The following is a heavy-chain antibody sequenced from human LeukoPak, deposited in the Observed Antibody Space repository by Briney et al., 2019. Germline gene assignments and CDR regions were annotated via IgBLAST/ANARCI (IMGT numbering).Heavy chain of an antibody. J-gene: IGHJ2*01. CDR1: GGSISSGGYS. CDR2: IYHSGST. CDR3: ARRGPYGDYWYFDL. V-gene: IGHV4-30-2*01. D-gene: IGHD4-17*01. Sequence: KPSQTLSLTCAVSGGSISSGGYSWSWIRQPPGKGLEWIGYIYHSGSTYYNPSLKSRVTISVDRSKNQFSLKLSSVTAADTAVYYCARRGPYGDYWYFDLWGRGTLVTVSS.